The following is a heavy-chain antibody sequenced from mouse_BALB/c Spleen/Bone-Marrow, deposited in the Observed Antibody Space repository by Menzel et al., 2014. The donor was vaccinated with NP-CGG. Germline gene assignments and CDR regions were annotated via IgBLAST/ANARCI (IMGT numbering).Heavy chain of an antibody. CDR1: GFNIKDTY. J-gene: IGHJ1*01. D-gene: IGHD1-1*01. CDR2: IDPANGNT. CDR3: ASYYYGRYFDV. V-gene: IGHV14-3*02. Sequence: EVQVVESGAELVKPGASVKLSCTASGFNIKDTYMHWVKQRPEQGLEWIGRIDPANGNTKYDPKFQGKATITADTSSNTAYLQLSNLTSEDTAVYYCASYYYGRYFDVWGAGTTVTVSS.